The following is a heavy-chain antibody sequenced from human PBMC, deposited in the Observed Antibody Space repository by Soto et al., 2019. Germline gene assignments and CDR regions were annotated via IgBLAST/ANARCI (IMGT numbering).Heavy chain of an antibody. CDR1: GGTLSSYA. J-gene: IGHJ6*02. D-gene: IGHD6-6*01. Sequence: GASVKVSCKASGGTLSSYAISWVRQAPGQGLEWMGGIIPIFGTANYAQKFQGRVTITADKSTSTAYMELSSLRSEDTAVYYCAGRSSIAARPYYYYYYGMDVWGQGTTVTVSS. CDR3: AGRSSIAARPYYYYYYGMDV. V-gene: IGHV1-69*06. CDR2: IIPIFGTA.